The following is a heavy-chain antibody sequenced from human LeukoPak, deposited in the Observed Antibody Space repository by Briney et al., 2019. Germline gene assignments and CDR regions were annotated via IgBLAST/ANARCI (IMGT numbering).Heavy chain of an antibody. CDR2: IYYSGST. J-gene: IGHJ3*02. CDR3: ARDVVVVVAAIHDAFDI. D-gene: IGHD2-15*01. CDR1: GGSLSSSSYY. V-gene: IGHV4-39*07. Sequence: PSETLSLTCTVSGGSLSSSSYYWGWIRQPPGKGLEWIGSIYYSGSTYYNPSLKSRFTISVDTSKNQLSLKLSSVTAADTAVYYCARDVVVVVAAIHDAFDIWGQGTMVTVSS.